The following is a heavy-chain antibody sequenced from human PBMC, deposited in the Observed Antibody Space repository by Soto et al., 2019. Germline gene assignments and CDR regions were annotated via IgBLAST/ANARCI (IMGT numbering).Heavy chain of an antibody. CDR1: GYSSAGYW. CDR2: IDPSDSQT. D-gene: IGHD3-22*01. V-gene: IGHV5-10-1*01. J-gene: IGHJ4*02. CDR3: SRQIYDSDTGPNFQYYFDS. Sequence: GESLKISCKGSGYSSAGYWITWVRQKPGKGLEWMGRIDPSDSQTYYSPSFRGHVTISVTKSITTVFLQWSSLRASDTAMYYCSRQIYDSDTGPNFQYYFDSWGQGTPVTVSS.